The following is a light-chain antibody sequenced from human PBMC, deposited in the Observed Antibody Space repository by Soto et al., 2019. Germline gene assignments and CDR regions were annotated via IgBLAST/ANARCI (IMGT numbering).Light chain of an antibody. CDR3: SAREDSLSGVV. J-gene: IGLJ2*01. CDR1: SSNIGSNH. Sequence: QSVLTQPPSTSWTPGHRVTISCSGSSSNIGSNHVYWYQQFPGMAPKLLMYRSDQRPTGVPDRFAGSKSGTSASLAISGLRSDDEADYYCSAREDSLSGVVFGVGAKVTVL. CDR2: RSD. V-gene: IGLV1-47*01.